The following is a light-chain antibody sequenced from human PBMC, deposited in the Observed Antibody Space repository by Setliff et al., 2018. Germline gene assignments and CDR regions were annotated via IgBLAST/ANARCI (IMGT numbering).Light chain of an antibody. Sequence: QSALPQPASVSGSPGQSITISCTGTSSDVGGYNYVSWYQQHPGKAPKLMIYDVSKRPSGVSNRFSGSKSGNTASLTISGLQAEDEADYYCSSYTSSSTPDVFGTGTKVTVL. CDR1: SSDVGGYNY. V-gene: IGLV2-14*01. CDR3: SSYTSSSTPDV. CDR2: DVS. J-gene: IGLJ1*01.